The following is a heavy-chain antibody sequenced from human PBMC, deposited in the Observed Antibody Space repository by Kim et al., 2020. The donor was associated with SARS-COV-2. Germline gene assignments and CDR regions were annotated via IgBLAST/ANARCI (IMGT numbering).Heavy chain of an antibody. CDR3: ASVLWTGYSADY. Sequence: GGSLRLSCAASGFTFSNFSINWVRQAPGKGLEWISYISSSSKTIYYADSVRGRFTISRDNAKNSLYLQMNSLRDEDTAVYYCASVLWTGYSADYWGQGTLVTVSS. D-gene: IGHD3-3*01. CDR2: ISSSSKTI. V-gene: IGHV3-48*02. J-gene: IGHJ4*02. CDR1: GFTFSNFS.